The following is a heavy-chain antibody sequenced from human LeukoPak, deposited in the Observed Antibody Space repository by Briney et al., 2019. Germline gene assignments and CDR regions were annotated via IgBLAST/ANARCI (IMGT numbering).Heavy chain of an antibody. CDR3: ADYCVSGVRNNFY. D-gene: IGHD3-10*02. Sequence: GGSLRLSCAASGLALSSYAMSWVRQAPGKGLEWVSSISVASNTFYADSVKGRFTISRDNSRNTVYLQITSLRADDTAVYYCADYCVSGVRNNFYWGQGTLVTGAS. V-gene: IGHV3-23*01. CDR1: GLALSSYA. J-gene: IGHJ4*02. CDR2: ISVASNT.